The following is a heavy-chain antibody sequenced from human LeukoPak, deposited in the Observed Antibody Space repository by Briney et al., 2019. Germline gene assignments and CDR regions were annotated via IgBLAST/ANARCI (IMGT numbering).Heavy chain of an antibody. CDR3: AREVIQLLFDY. CDR1: GFTFSSYA. J-gene: IGHJ4*02. D-gene: IGHD5-18*01. CDR2: ISSDGSNK. V-gene: IGHV3-30*04. Sequence: GGSLRLSCAASGFTFSSYAMHWVRQAPGKGLEWVAFISSDGSNKYYADSVKGRFTISRDNSKNTLYLQMNSLRAEDTAVYYCAREVIQLLFDYWGQGTLVTVPS.